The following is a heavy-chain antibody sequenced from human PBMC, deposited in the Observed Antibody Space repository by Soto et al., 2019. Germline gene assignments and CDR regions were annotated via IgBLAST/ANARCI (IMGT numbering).Heavy chain of an antibody. J-gene: IGHJ6*02. V-gene: IGHV3-30*18. CDR2: ISDDGSNK. CDR1: GFTFSNYG. Sequence: GGSLRLSCVASGFTFSNYGMHWVRQAPGKGLEWVAFISDDGSNKYYADSMRGRFTMSRDNSKRTPYLQMSSLRVEDTAVYYCTKRRNVLRFLEWSSGMEVWGQGTTVTVSS. D-gene: IGHD3-3*01. CDR3: TKRRNVLRFLEWSSGMEV.